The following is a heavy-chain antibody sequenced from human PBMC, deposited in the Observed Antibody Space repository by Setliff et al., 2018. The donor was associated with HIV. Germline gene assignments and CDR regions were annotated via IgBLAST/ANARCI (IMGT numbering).Heavy chain of an antibody. CDR2: LIPALGEP. CDR1: GNTLRNNV. D-gene: IGHD6-6*01. CDR3: ARQKASEYSSSFWFDP. J-gene: IGHJ5*02. Sequence: SVKVSCKASGNTLRNNVINWVRQAPGQGLEWVGSLIPALGEPHYAQSVQGRAAITADDSTHTVYMELNSLRSEDTAVYYCARQKASEYSSSFWFDPWGQGTLVTVSS. V-gene: IGHV1-69*11.